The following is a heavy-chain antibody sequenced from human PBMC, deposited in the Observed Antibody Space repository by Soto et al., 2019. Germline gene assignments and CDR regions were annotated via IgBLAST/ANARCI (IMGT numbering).Heavy chain of an antibody. CDR3: AKVLGVGTTRPFDY. J-gene: IGHJ4*02. D-gene: IGHD5-12*01. CDR2: ISYEGNNK. V-gene: IGHV3-30*18. CDR1: GFTFSNYD. Sequence: GGSLRLSCAASGFTFSNYDIHWVRQAPGKGLEWVALISYEGNNKHYADSVNGRFTISRDNSKNTLYLQMNSLRAEDTAVYYCAKVLGVGTTRPFDYWGQGTLVTVSS.